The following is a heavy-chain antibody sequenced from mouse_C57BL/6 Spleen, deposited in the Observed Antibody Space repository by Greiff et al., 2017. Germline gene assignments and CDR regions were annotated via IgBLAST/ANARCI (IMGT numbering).Heavy chain of an antibody. CDR1: GYTFTSYW. D-gene: IGHD1-2*01. J-gene: IGHJ4*01. V-gene: IGHV1-69*01. CDR3: AIPHYYGPKGAMAY. CDR2: IDPSDSYT. Sequence: QVQLQQPGAELVMPGASVKLSCKASGYTFTSYWMHWVKQRPGQGLEWIGEIDPSDSYTNYNQKFKGKSTLTVDKSSSTAYMQLSSLTSEDSAVYDCAIPHYYGPKGAMAYWGQGTSVTVSS.